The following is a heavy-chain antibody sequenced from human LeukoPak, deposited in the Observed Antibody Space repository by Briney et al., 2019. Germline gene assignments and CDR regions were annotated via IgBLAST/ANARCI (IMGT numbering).Heavy chain of an antibody. D-gene: IGHD3-10*01. CDR3: ARMGELLWFGEFHRYFDY. V-gene: IGHV5-51*01. CDR1: GYSFTSYW. J-gene: IGHJ4*02. Sequence: GESLKISCKGSGYSFTSYWIGWVRQMPGKGLEWMGIIYPGDSDTRYSPSFQGQVTISADKSISTAYLQWSSLKASDTATYYCARMGELLWFGEFHRYFDYWGQGTLVTVSS. CDR2: IYPGDSDT.